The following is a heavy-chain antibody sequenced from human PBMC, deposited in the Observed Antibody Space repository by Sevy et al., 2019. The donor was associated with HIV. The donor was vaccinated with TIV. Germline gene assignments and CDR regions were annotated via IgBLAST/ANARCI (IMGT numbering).Heavy chain of an antibody. CDR1: GYIFTSYG. CDR2: ISGYNGNT. V-gene: IGHV1-18*01. D-gene: IGHD6-19*01. CDR3: ARDEGEQWLWTITGPNWFDP. Sequence: ASVKVSCKTSGYIFTSYGVSWVRQAPGQGLEWMGWISGYNGNTNYAQKFQGRDTMTTDTSTSTAHMEVRNLTSDDTAVYYCARDEGEQWLWTITGPNWFDPWGQGTLVTVSS. J-gene: IGHJ5*02.